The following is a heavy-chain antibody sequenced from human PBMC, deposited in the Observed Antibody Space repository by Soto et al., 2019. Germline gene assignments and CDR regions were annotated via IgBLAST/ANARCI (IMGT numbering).Heavy chain of an antibody. D-gene: IGHD6-13*01. CDR1: GGSISSYY. J-gene: IGHJ5*02. CDR3: ARDIAAAGPFNWFDP. V-gene: IGHV4-4*07. Sequence: PSETLSLTCTVSGGSISSYYWSWIRQPAGKGLEWIGRIYTSGSTNYNPSLKSRVTMSVDTSKNQFSLKLSSVTAADTAVYYCARDIAAAGPFNWFDPWGQGTLVTVSS. CDR2: IYTSGST.